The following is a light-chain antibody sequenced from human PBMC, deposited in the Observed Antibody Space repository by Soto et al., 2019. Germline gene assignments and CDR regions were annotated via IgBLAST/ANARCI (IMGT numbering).Light chain of an antibody. CDR1: QSISSW. Sequence: IQLTQSPSSMSASVGEIVTRTCRASQSISSWLAWYQQKPGKAPKLLIYDASSLESGVPSRFSGSGSGTEFTLTISSLQPDDFATYYCQQYNSYPWTFGQGTKV. V-gene: IGKV1-5*01. CDR2: DAS. J-gene: IGKJ1*01. CDR3: QQYNSYPWT.